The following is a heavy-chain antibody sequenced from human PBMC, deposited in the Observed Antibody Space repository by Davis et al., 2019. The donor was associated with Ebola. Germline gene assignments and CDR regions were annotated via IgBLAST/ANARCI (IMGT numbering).Heavy chain of an antibody. Sequence: PGGSLRLSCAASGFTFSTHTMNWVRQAPGKGLEWVSSISSSSIYIYYADSVKGRFTVSRDNAKNSLYLQMNSLRAEDTAVYYCSRAVRADSGFGELSHFDYWGQGTLVTVSS. CDR3: SRAVRADSGFGELSHFDY. J-gene: IGHJ4*02. CDR2: ISSSSIYI. V-gene: IGHV3-21*01. D-gene: IGHD3-10*01. CDR1: GFTFSTHT.